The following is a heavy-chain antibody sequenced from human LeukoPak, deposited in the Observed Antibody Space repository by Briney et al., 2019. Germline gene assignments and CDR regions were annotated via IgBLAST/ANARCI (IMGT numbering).Heavy chain of an antibody. Sequence: SETLSLTCTVSGWSISSYYWSWIRQPAGKGLEWIGRIYTSGSTNYNPSLKSRVTMSVDTSKNQFSLKLSSVTAADTAVYYCARDRGDGYNGEDFWFDPWGQGTLVTVSS. V-gene: IGHV4-4*07. CDR1: GWSISSYY. J-gene: IGHJ5*02. CDR3: ARDRGDGYNGEDFWFDP. D-gene: IGHD5-24*01. CDR2: IYTSGST.